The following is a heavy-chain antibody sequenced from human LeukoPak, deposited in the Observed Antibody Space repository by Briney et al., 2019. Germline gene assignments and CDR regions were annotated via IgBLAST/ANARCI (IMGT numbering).Heavy chain of an antibody. CDR1: GYTFTSYD. D-gene: IGHD3-3*01. J-gene: IGHJ4*02. V-gene: IGHV1-8*01. Sequence: GASVKVSCKASGYTFTSYDINWVRQATGQGLEWMGWMNPNSGNTGYAQKFQGRVTMTRNTSISTAYMELSSLRSEDTAVYYCARVRYTVLRPDYWGQGTLVTVSS. CDR3: ARVRYTVLRPDY. CDR2: MNPNSGNT.